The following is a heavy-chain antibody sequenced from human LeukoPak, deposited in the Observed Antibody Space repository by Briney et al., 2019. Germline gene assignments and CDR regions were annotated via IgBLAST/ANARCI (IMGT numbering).Heavy chain of an antibody. D-gene: IGHD1-26*01. CDR3: ARGEGGHFDY. CDR1: GGSISSYY. J-gene: IGHJ4*02. V-gene: IGHV4-59*01. Sequence: SSETLSLTCTVSGGSISSYYWSWIRQPPGKGLEWIGYIYYSGSTNYNPSLKSRVTISVDTSKNQFSLKLSSVTAADTAVYYCARGEGGHFDYWGQGTLVTVSS. CDR2: IYYSGST.